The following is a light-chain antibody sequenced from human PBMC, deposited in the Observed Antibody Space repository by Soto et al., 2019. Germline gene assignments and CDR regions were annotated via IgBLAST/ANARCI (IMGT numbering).Light chain of an antibody. Sequence: DIQLTQSPPSQSASVGARVTITCQASQDINNYLNWYQQKPGKAHKLLIYDASTLETVVPSRFSGSGSGTDFTFTISSLQPEDFATYYCQQYDNLPLTFGGGTKVEIK. J-gene: IGKJ4*01. CDR1: QDINNY. CDR3: QQYDNLPLT. CDR2: DAS. V-gene: IGKV1-33*01.